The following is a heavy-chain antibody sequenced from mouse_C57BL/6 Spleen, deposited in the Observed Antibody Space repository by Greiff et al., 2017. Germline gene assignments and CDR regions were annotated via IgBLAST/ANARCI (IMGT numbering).Heavy chain of an antibody. J-gene: IGHJ3*01. CDR3: ARWGDGYFAY. V-gene: IGHV1-42*01. D-gene: IGHD2-3*01. CDR2: INPSTGGT. CDR1: GYSFTGYY. Sequence: EVQLQQSGPELVKPGASVKISCKASGYSFTGYYMNWVKQSPEKSLEWIGEINPSTGGTTYNQKFKAKATLTVDKSSSTAYMQLKSLTSEDSAVYYCARWGDGYFAYWGQGTLVTVSA.